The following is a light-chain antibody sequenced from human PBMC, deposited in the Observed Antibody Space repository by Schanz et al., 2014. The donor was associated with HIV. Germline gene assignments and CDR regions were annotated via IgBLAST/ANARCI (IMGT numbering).Light chain of an antibody. CDR1: SGSIASSY. V-gene: IGLV6-57*04. Sequence: NFMLTQPHSVSESPGKTIIISCTRSSGSIASSYVQWYQQRPDSAPVLVIFETNERPSGIPDRFSGSIDISSNSASLTISGLKTEDEGDYYCEWSDRCKPRVCGGGA. CDR2: ETN. J-gene: IGLJ3*02. CDR3: EWSDRCKPRV.